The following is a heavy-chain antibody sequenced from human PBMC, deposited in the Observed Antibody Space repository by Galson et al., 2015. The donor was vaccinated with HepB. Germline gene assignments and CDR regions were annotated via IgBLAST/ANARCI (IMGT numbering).Heavy chain of an antibody. CDR2: INHSGST. V-gene: IGHV4-34*01. CDR1: GGSFSGYY. J-gene: IGHJ5*02. Sequence: ETLSLTCAVYGGSFSGYYWSWIRQPPGKGLEWIGEINHSGSTNYNPSLKSRVTISVDTSKNQFSLKLSSVTAADTAVYYCARDDYVSPGRFDPWGQGTLVTVSS. D-gene: IGHD4-17*01. CDR3: ARDDYVSPGRFDP.